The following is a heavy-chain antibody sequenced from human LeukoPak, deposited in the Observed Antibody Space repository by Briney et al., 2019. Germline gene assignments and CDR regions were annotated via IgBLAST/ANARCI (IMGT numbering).Heavy chain of an antibody. CDR2: ISAYNGNT. CDR1: GYTFTNYH. Sequence: GASMKVSCKASGYTFTNYHISWVRQAPGQGLEWMGWISAYNGNTNYAQKLQGRVTMTTDTSTSTAYMELRSLRSDDTAVYYCASGYLSGSTYYFDYWGQGTLVTVSS. J-gene: IGHJ4*02. D-gene: IGHD1-26*01. V-gene: IGHV1-18*01. CDR3: ASGYLSGSTYYFDY.